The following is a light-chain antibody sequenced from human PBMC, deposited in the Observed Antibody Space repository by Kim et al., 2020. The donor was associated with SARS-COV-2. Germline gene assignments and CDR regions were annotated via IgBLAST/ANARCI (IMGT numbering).Light chain of an antibody. CDR3: AAWDDTLNVWV. J-gene: IGLJ3*02. CDR1: SSKIGSTA. Sequence: VLTQPPSASGTPGQRVTISCSGSSSKIGSTAVNWYQQLPGTAPKLLIYTNDQRPSGVPDRFSGSKSGTSASLAISGLQSEDEADYYCAAWDDTLNVWVFGGGTQLTVL. V-gene: IGLV1-44*01. CDR2: TND.